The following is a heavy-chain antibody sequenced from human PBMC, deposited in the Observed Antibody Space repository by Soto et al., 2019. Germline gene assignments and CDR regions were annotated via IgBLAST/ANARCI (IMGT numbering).Heavy chain of an antibody. CDR2: ISGSGRTI. D-gene: IGHD3-22*01. Sequence: GGSLRLSCEASGFTFSNYDMNWVRQAPGKGLEWVSYISGSGRTIYYADSVKGRFTISRDSAKKSLFLQMNSLRAEDTALYYCARGDDNSGYYYAFDSWGQGTPVPVSS. CDR1: GFTFSNYD. V-gene: IGHV3-48*03. CDR3: ARGDDNSGYYYAFDS. J-gene: IGHJ4*02.